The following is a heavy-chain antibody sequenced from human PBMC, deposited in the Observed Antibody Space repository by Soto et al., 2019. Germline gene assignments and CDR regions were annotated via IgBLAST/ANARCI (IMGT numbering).Heavy chain of an antibody. CDR3: ASIPAYSSGWYSRY. V-gene: IGHV4-39*01. CDR1: GGYISNSSYY. J-gene: IGHJ4*02. Sequence: QLQLQESGPGLVKPSETLSLTCTVSGGYISNSSYYWGWIRQPPGKGLEWIGSISYSGGTYYNPFLKSRVTISVDTSKNQVSLKLSSVTAADTAVYYCASIPAYSSGWYSRYWGQGTLVTVSS. D-gene: IGHD6-19*01. CDR2: ISYSGGT.